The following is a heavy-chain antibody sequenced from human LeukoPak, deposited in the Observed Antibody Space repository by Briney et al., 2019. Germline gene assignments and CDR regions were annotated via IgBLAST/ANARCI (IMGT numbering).Heavy chain of an antibody. CDR3: ARARGCSGGSCYSLDY. Sequence: GGSLRLSCAASGFTFSSYAMSWVRQAPGKGLEWVSDISGSGNSAFYPDSVKGRFTISRDNAKNSLYLQMNSLRAEDTAVYYCARARGCSGGSCYSLDYWGQGTLVTVSS. CDR1: GFTFSSYA. CDR2: ISGSGNSA. V-gene: IGHV3-23*01. J-gene: IGHJ4*02. D-gene: IGHD2-15*01.